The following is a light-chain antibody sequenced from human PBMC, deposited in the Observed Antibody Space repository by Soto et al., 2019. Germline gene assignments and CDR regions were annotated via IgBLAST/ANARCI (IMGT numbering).Light chain of an antibody. J-gene: IGKJ5*01. Sequence: DVEMTQSPSPLSASLGNRVTMTCRASQSISTWLAWYQQQPGKAPKLLIYKASLLENGVPSRFSGRGSGKELALPTRHPQPADLPTYSCAHSDTYSITFAPGTRLEIK. CDR2: KAS. V-gene: IGKV1-5*03. CDR3: AHSDTYSIT. CDR1: QSISTW.